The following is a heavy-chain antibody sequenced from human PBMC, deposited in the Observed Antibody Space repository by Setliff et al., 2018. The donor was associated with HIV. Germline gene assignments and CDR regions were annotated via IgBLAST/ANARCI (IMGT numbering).Heavy chain of an antibody. CDR2: IYHSGST. Sequence: SETLSLTCSVSGDSITSTTWWTWVRQPPGKGLEWIGEIYHSGSTNYSPSLNSRVTISLNKSKNQFSLKLTSVNAADTAVYYCARGDGEASFDIWGRGTMVTVSS. CDR1: GDSITSTTW. D-gene: IGHD3-10*01. V-gene: IGHV4-4*02. CDR3: ARGDGEASFDI. J-gene: IGHJ3*02.